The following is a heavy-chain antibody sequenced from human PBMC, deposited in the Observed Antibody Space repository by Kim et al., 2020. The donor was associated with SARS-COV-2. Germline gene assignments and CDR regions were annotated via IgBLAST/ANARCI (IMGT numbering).Heavy chain of an antibody. Sequence: SETLSLTCTVSGGSISSYYWSWIRQPPGKGLEWIGYIYYSGSTNYNPSLKSRVTISVDTSKNQFSLKLSSVTAADTAVYYCARGRKDYDSGTHDYWGQGTLVTVSS. D-gene: IGHD4-17*01. CDR2: IYYSGST. CDR1: GGSISSYY. J-gene: IGHJ4*02. CDR3: ARGRKDYDSGTHDY. V-gene: IGHV4-59*13.